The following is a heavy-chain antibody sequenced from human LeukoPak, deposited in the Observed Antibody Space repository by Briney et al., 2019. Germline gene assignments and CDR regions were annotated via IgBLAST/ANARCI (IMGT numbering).Heavy chain of an antibody. D-gene: IGHD6-6*01. Sequence: PSETLSLTCTVSGGSISSYHWSWIRQPPGKGLECIGYIYYSGSTHYNPSLKSRVTISVDTSKNQFSLKLSSVTAADTAVYYCARYFEYSSSSDYWGQGTLVTVSS. CDR2: IYYSGST. CDR1: GGSISSYH. J-gene: IGHJ4*02. CDR3: ARYFEYSSSSDY. V-gene: IGHV4-59*12.